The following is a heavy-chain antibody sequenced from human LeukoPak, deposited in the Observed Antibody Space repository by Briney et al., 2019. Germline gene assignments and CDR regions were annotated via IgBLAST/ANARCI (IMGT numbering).Heavy chain of an antibody. Sequence: GGSLRLSCVASGSTFSNYAMHWVRQAPGKGLEYVSAISSNGGSTYYADSVKGRFTISRDNSKNTLYLQMGSLRTEDMAVYYCARDVGDTAGIDYWGQGTLVTVSS. CDR3: ARDVGDTAGIDY. D-gene: IGHD5-18*01. V-gene: IGHV3-64*02. CDR2: ISSNGGST. CDR1: GSTFSNYA. J-gene: IGHJ4*02.